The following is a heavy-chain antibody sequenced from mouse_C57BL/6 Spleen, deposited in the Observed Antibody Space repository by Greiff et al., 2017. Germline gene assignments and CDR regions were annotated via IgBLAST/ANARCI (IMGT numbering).Heavy chain of an antibody. D-gene: IGHD1-1*01. CDR3: ARRYYGSSDY. V-gene: IGHV1-9*01. CDR1: GYTFTGYW. Sequence: VQLQQSGAELMKPGASVKLSCKATGYTFTGYWIEWVKQRPGHGLEWIGEILPGSGSTNYNEKFKGKATLTADTSSNTAYMQLSRLTTEDSAIYYCARRYYGSSDYWGQGTTLTVSS. CDR2: ILPGSGST. J-gene: IGHJ2*01.